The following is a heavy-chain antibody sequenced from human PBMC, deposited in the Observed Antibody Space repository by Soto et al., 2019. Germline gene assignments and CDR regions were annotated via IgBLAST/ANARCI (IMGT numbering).Heavy chain of an antibody. CDR2: IYYSGST. J-gene: IGHJ4*02. CDR3: ARRYVYYFDY. D-gene: IGHD3-16*01. CDR1: GGSISSYY. V-gene: IGHV4-59*08. Sequence: QVQLQESGPGLVKPSETLSLTCTVSGGSISSYYWSWIRQPPGKGLECIGYIYYSGSTNYNPSLKSRVTISVATSKNQLSLTLSSVTAADTAVYYCARRYVYYFDYWGQGTLVTVSS.